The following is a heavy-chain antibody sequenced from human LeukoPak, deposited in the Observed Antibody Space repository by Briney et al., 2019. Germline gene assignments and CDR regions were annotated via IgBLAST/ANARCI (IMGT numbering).Heavy chain of an antibody. D-gene: IGHD1/OR15-1a*01. J-gene: IGHJ4*02. CDR3: AKQQQVY. CDR2: IRGAGGTT. CDR1: GFIFSNYD. Sequence: GGSLRLSCAASGFIFSNYDMNWVRQSPGMGLEWVSRIRGAGGTTYYADSVKGRFTISRDNSKNTLYLQMNSLRAEDTAVYYCAKQQQVYWGQGTLVTVSS. V-gene: IGHV3-23*01.